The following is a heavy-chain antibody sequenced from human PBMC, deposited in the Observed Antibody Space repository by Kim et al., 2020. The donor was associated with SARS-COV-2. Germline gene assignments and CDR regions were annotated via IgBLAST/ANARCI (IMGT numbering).Heavy chain of an antibody. CDR2: ISYDGSNK. CDR1: GFTFSSYG. CDR3: AKGLMGSPPTVNKHY. Sequence: GGSLRLSCAASGFTFSSYGMHWVRQAPGKGLEWVAVISYDGSNKYYADSVKGRFTISRDNSKNTLYLQMNSLRAEDTAAYYCAKGLMGSPPTVNKHYWG. J-gene: IGHJ4*01. D-gene: IGHD4-17*01. V-gene: IGHV3-30*18.